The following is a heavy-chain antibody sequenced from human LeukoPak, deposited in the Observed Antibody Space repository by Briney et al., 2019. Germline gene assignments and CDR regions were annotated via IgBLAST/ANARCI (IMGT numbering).Heavy chain of an antibody. D-gene: IGHD4-11*01. J-gene: IGHJ6*03. CDR3: ARGRVSSSTWYSTYYYFFYMDF. CDR1: GGSISSSSYY. Sequence: SETLSLTCSVSGGSISSSSYYWGWIRQPPGKGLEWIGEINHSGSTNYNPSLKSRVTISLDMSKNQFSLKLSSVTAADTAVYFCARGRVSSSTWYSTYYYFFYMDFWGKGTTVTVSS. V-gene: IGHV4-39*07. CDR2: INHSGST.